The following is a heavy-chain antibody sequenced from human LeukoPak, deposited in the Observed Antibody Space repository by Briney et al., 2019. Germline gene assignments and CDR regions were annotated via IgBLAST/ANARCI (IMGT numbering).Heavy chain of an antibody. CDR1: GFTFSSYA. Sequence: PGGSLRLSCVASGFTFSSYAMSWVRQAPGKGLEWVSAISSSGVSTYYADSVKGQFTISRDNSKNTLYLQMNSLRAEDTAVYYCARSSGWPYYFDYWGQGTLVTVSS. CDR2: ISSSGVST. V-gene: IGHV3-23*01. J-gene: IGHJ4*02. D-gene: IGHD6-19*01. CDR3: ARSSGWPYYFDY.